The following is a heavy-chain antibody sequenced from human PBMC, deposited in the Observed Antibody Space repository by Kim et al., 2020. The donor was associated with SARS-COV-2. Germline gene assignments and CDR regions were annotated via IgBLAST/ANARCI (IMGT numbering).Heavy chain of an antibody. CDR1: GFTFSDYW. CDR3: ARNWGPDY. Sequence: GGSLRLSCAASGFTFSDYWMNWVRQAPGKGLVWVSRIKSDGSATSYADSVKGRFTISRDNGKNTLFLQMNSLRDEDTAVYYCARNWGPDYWGQGALVTVSS. J-gene: IGHJ4*02. V-gene: IGHV3-74*01. D-gene: IGHD7-27*01. CDR2: IKSDGSAT.